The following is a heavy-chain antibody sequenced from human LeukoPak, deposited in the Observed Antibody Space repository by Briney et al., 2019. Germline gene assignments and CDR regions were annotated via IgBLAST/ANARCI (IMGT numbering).Heavy chain of an antibody. D-gene: IGHD3-22*01. CDR1: GGSFSSSSYY. Sequence: SETLSLTCTVSGGSFSSSSYYWGWIRQPPGRGLEWIGSIYYRGSNYHNSSLKGRVTMSIDASKNQFSLRLSSVTAADTAVYYCARSILRYYYNASGYCPYYFDYWGQGVLVTVSS. CDR3: ARSILRYYYNASGYCPYYFDY. V-gene: IGHV4-39*07. J-gene: IGHJ4*02. CDR2: IYYRGSN.